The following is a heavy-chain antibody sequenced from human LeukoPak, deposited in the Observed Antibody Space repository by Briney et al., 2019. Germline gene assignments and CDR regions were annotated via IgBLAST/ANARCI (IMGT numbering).Heavy chain of an antibody. D-gene: IGHD6-19*01. CDR3: ARDLVAVAGTDYLNY. V-gene: IGHV1-2*02. CDR2: INPNSGGT. J-gene: IGHJ4*02. Sequence: ASVKVSCKASGCTFTGYYMHWARQAPGQGLEWMGWINPNSGGTNYAQKFQGRVTMTRDTSISTAYMELSRLRSDDTAVYYCARDLVAVAGTDYLNYWGQGTLVTVSS. CDR1: GCTFTGYY.